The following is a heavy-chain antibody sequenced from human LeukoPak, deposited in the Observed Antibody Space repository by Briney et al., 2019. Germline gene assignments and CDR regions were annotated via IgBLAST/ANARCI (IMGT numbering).Heavy chain of an antibody. CDR3: ARGGAAAGMVDYYFDY. D-gene: IGHD6-13*01. V-gene: IGHV1-2*04. CDR2: INPNSGGT. CDR1: GYTFTGYY. J-gene: IGHJ4*02. Sequence: ASVKVSYKASGYTFTGYYMHWVRQAPGQGLEWMGWINPNSGGTNYAQKFQGWVTMTRDTSISTAYMELSRLRSDDTAVYYCARGGAAAGMVDYYFDYWGQGTLVTVSS.